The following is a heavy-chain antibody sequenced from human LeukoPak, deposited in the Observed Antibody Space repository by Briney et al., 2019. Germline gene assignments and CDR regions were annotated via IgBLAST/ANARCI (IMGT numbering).Heavy chain of an antibody. CDR3: TSYSDHPV. V-gene: IGHV3-53*01. Sequence: GGSLRLSCAVSGFAVRGRHMSWLRQAAGKGLGWVSVIYNDGSTYYADFVKGRFTISRDNSKNMLYIQMNSLRVEDTALYYCTSYSDHPVWGQGTLVTVSS. D-gene: IGHD4-11*01. CDR1: GFAVRGRH. CDR2: IYNDGST. J-gene: IGHJ4*02.